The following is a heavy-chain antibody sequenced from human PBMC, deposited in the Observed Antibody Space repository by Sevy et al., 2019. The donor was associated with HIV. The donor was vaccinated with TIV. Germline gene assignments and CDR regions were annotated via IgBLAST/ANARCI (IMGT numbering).Heavy chain of an antibody. CDR2: IYYSGCT. V-gene: IGHV4-59*01. J-gene: IGHJ3*02. Sequence: SETLSLTCTVSGGSISSYYWSWIRQPPGKGLEWIGYIYYSGCTNYNPSLKSRVTISVDTSKNQFSLKLSSVTAADTAVYYCAVERWDCSGGSCYGRGAFDIWGQGTMVTVSS. D-gene: IGHD2-15*01. CDR3: AVERWDCSGGSCYGRGAFDI. CDR1: GGSISSYY.